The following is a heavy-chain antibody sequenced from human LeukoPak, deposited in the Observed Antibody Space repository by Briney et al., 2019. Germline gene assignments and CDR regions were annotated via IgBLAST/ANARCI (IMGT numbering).Heavy chain of an antibody. D-gene: IGHD3-9*01. CDR3: ARDGAVDILTGYGAFYI. CDR1: GGSISSYY. J-gene: IGHJ3*02. CDR2: IFHSGST. Sequence: PSQTLSLTCTVSGGSISSYYWSWIRHPHGKGLEWIGNIFHSGSTNYNPSLKSRVTISVDTSKKQFSLKLNSVTAADTAIYYCARDGAVDILTGYGAFYIWGQGTMVIVS. V-gene: IGHV4-59*01.